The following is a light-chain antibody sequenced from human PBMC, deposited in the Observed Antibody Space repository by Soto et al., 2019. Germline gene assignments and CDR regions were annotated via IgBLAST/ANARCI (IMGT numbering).Light chain of an antibody. CDR2: EVT. V-gene: IGLV2-14*01. Sequence: QSVLTQPASVSGSPGQSITISCTGTSSDVGVYNYVSWYQQHPGKAPKLMIFEVTSRPSGVSNRFSGSKSGNTASLTISGLRVEDEADYYCSSYTSSSTSVFGGGTKLTVL. CDR1: SSDVGVYNY. CDR3: SSYTSSSTSV. J-gene: IGLJ3*02.